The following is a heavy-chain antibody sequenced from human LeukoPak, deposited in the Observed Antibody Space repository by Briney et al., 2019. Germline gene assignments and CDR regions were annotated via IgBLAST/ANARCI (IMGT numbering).Heavy chain of an antibody. CDR3: AKSPLNEHRVYGMDV. CDR2: ISYDGSNK. J-gene: IGHJ6*02. CDR1: GFTFSSYG. D-gene: IGHD2-21*01. V-gene: IGHV3-30*18. Sequence: GRSLRLSCAASGFTFSSYGMHWVRQAPGKGLEWVAVISYDGSNKYYADSVKGRFTISRDNSKNTLYLQMNSLRAEDTAVYYSAKSPLNEHRVYGMDVWGQGTTVTVSS.